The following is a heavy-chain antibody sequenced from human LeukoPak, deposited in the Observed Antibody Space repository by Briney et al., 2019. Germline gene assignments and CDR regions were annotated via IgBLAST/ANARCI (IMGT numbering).Heavy chain of an antibody. V-gene: IGHV4-34*01. J-gene: IGHJ4*02. CDR1: GGSFSGYY. Sequence: PSETLSLTCAVYGGSFSGYYWSWIRQPPGKGLEWIGEINHSGSTNYNPSLKSRVTISLDTSKNQFSLKLSSVTAADTAVYYCARRARYYYDSSGYYYDYWGQGTLVTVSS. CDR2: INHSGST. CDR3: ARRARYYYDSSGYYYDY. D-gene: IGHD3-22*01.